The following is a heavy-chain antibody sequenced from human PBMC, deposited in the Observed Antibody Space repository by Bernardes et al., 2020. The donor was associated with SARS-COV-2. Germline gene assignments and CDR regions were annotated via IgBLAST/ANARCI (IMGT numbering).Heavy chain of an antibody. CDR3: ATVGRGGSGSYYNPWYGMDV. J-gene: IGHJ6*02. CDR2: IYSGGST. V-gene: IGHV3-66*02. D-gene: IGHD3-10*01. CDR1: GFTVSSNY. Sequence: GGSLRLSCAASGFTVSSNYMSWVRQAPGKGLEWVSVIYSGGSTYYADSVKGRFTISRDNSKNTLYLQMNSLRAEDTAVYYCATVGRGGSGSYYNPWYGMDVWGQGTTVTVSS.